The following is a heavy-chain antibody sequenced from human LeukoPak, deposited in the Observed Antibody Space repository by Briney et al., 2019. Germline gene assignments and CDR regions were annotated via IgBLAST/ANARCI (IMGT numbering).Heavy chain of an antibody. J-gene: IGHJ4*02. D-gene: IGHD6-19*01. Sequence: GGSLRLSCGASGFTFSDYWMSWVRQAPGRGPEWVANIKGDGSKIYYVDSVEGRFTISRDNDRNTLYLQMNNLRVEDTAVYHCARDGSCFDFWGQGALVTVSS. V-gene: IGHV3-7*01. CDR2: IKGDGSKI. CDR3: ARDGSCFDF. CDR1: GFTFSDYW.